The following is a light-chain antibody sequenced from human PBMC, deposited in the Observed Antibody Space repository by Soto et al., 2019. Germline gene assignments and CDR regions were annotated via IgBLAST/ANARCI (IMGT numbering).Light chain of an antibody. J-gene: IGLJ1*01. V-gene: IGLV2-8*01. CDR1: SSDVGAYNY. CDR2: EVN. CDR3: RSYAGTNNYV. Sequence: QSVLTQPPSASGSPGQSVAISCTGTSSDVGAYNYVSWYQQYPGKAPKLIIYEVNKRPSGVPYRFSCSKSANTASLTVSGLQADDEADYYCRSYAGTNNYVFGTGTKLTVL.